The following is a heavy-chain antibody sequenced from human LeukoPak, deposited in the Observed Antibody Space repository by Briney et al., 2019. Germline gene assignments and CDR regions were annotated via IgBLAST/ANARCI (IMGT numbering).Heavy chain of an antibody. Sequence: GGSLRLSCAASGFTFSSYAMSWVRQAPGKGLEWVSVISGSGGSTYYADSVKGRFTISRDNSKNTLYLQMNSLRAEDTAVYYCAKDMVMPTIPSFDYWGQGTLVTVSS. V-gene: IGHV3-23*01. J-gene: IGHJ4*02. CDR2: ISGSGGST. D-gene: IGHD5-24*01. CDR3: AKDMVMPTIPSFDY. CDR1: GFTFSSYA.